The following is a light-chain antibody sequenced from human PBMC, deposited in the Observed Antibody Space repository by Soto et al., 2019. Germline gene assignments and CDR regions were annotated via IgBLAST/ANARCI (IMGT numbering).Light chain of an antibody. V-gene: IGKV3-15*01. J-gene: IGKJ4*01. CDR3: QQANSFLPLT. CDR1: QSVNGF. CDR2: GAS. Sequence: EIVMTQSPGTLSVFPGESVTLSCRASQSVNGFLDWFQQKPGQAPRLLIYGASTRATGIPARFSGSGSGTDFTLTISSLQPEDFATYYCQQANSFLPLTFGGGTKVDIK.